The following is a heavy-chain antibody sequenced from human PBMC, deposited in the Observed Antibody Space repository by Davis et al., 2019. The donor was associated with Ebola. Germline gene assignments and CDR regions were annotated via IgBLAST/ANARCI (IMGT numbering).Heavy chain of an antibody. V-gene: IGHV1-46*01. CDR1: GYTFTSYY. CDR2: INPSGGST. J-gene: IGHJ4*02. CDR3: AHLGPQRYCSGGGCHGYLDY. Sequence: ASVKVSCKASGYTFTSYYMHWVRQAPGQGLEWMGIINPSGGSTSYAQKFQGRVTITADESTRTAYMELNGLRSEDTAVYYCAHLGPQRYCSGGGCHGYLDYWGQGTLVTVSS. D-gene: IGHD2-15*01.